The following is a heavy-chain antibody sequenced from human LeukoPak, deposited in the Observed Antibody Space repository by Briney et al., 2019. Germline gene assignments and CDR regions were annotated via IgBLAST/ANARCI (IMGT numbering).Heavy chain of an antibody. CDR2: ISYSGST. D-gene: IGHD6-13*01. CDR1: GDSIDDSY. V-gene: IGHV4-59*01. J-gene: IGHJ2*01. CDR3: ARVYYSSSYDYWYFDL. Sequence: SETLSLTCTVSGDSIDDSYWSWIRQSPGKGLEWIGYISYSGSTNYNPSLKSRVTISVDTSKNQFSLKLSSVTAADTAVYYCARVYYSSSYDYWYFDLWGRGTLVTVSS.